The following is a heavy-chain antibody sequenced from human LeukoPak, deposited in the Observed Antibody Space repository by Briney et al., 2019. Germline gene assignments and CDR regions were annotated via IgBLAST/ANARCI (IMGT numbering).Heavy chain of an antibody. D-gene: IGHD3-16*02. J-gene: IGHJ4*02. CDR3: ARDGTYDYVWGSYRSNLDY. CDR2: INHSRST. CDR1: GGSFSGYY. V-gene: IGHV4-34*01. Sequence: SETLSLTCALYGGSFSGYYWSWLRQPPAKRLEWTGEINHSRSTNYNPSLKPRLTISVDTSKNQFSLKLSSVTAADTAVYYCARDGTYDYVWGSYRSNLDYWGQGTLVTVSS.